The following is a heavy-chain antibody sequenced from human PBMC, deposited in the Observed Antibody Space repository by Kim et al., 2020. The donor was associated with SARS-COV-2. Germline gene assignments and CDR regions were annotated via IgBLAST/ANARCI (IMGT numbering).Heavy chain of an antibody. CDR1: GYTFTSYG. Sequence: ASVKVSCKASGYTFTSYGISWVRQAPGQGLEWMGWISAYNGNTNYAQKLQGRVTMTTDTSTSTAYMELRSLRSDDTAVYYCVRDRGYDYVWGSYRSSAGVVDYWGQGTLVTVSS. CDR2: ISAYNGNT. V-gene: IGHV1-18*01. D-gene: IGHD3-16*02. CDR3: VRDRGYDYVWGSYRSSAGVVDY. J-gene: IGHJ4*02.